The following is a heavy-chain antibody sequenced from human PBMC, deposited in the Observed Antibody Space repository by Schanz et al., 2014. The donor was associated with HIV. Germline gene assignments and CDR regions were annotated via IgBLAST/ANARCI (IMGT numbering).Heavy chain of an antibody. Sequence: EVQLLESGGGVVQPGRSLRLSCVASGFSFNNYGMHWVRQAPGKGLEWVSSISESGGRTYYADSVNGRFTISRDNSKNTLYLQMNSLRAEDTAVYGCARQGLRFSFWLDYWGQGTPVTVS. V-gene: IGHV3-23*01. CDR1: GFSFNNYG. D-gene: IGHD4-17*01. J-gene: IGHJ4*02. CDR2: ISESGGRT. CDR3: ARQGLRFSFWLDY.